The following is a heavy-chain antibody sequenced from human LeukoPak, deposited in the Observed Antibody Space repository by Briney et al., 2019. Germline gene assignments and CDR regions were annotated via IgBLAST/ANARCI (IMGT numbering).Heavy chain of an antibody. V-gene: IGHV3-23*01. CDR1: GFTFSSYA. D-gene: IGHD2-15*01. Sequence: GGSLRLSCEASGFTFSSYAMSWVRQAPGKGLEWVSAINGSGGSTYYADSVKGRFTISRDNSKNTLYLQMNSLRAEDTAVYYCAKVGYCSGGSCYDYWGQGTLVTVSS. J-gene: IGHJ4*02. CDR3: AKVGYCSGGSCYDY. CDR2: INGSGGST.